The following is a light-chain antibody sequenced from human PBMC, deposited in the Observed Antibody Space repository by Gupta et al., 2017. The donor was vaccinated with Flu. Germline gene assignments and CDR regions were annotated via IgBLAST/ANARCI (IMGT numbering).Light chain of an antibody. J-gene: IGKJ1*01. CDR3: THYVPCPRT. CDR1: QRLVHSDGNTY. Sequence: DVVLTQSPLFLPVTLGQPASISCRSSQRLVHSDGNTYLHWFQQRPGQSPRRLIYKSSNRYSGVPDRISGSGSGTEFTLKISRGAAEDVGIYYCTHYVPCPRTFGEGTKVEIK. V-gene: IGKV2-30*02. CDR2: KSS.